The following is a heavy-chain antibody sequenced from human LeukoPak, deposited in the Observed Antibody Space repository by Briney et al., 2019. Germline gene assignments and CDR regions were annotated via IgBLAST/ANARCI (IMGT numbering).Heavy chain of an antibody. CDR2: ISYDGSNK. J-gene: IGHJ4*02. CDR3: AKKPRNNSSGWSGLDY. V-gene: IGHV3-30*04. CDR1: GFTFSSYA. Sequence: GGSLRLSCAASGFTFSSYAMHWVHQAPGKGLEWVAVISYDGSNKYYADSVKGRFTISRDNSKNTLYLQMNSLRAEDTAVYYCAKKPRNNSSGWSGLDYWGQGTLVTVSS. D-gene: IGHD6-19*01.